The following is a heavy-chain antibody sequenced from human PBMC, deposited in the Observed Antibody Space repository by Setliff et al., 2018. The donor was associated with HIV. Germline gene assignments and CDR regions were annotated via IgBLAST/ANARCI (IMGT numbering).Heavy chain of an antibody. CDR3: ARIRSWYDSSGYSDY. V-gene: IGHV1-18*01. Sequence: GASVKVSCKASGYTFTSYGISWVRQAPGQGLEWMGWISAHNGKTNNAQKLQGRVTMTTDTSTSTAYMELRSLRSDDTAVYYYARIRSWYDSSGYSDYWGQGTLVTVSS. J-gene: IGHJ4*02. CDR1: GYTFTSYG. CDR2: ISAHNGKT. D-gene: IGHD3-22*01.